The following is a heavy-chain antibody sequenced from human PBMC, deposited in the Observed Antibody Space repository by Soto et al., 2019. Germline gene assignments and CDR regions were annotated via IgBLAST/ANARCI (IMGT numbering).Heavy chain of an antibody. V-gene: IGHV4-59*08. J-gene: IGHJ5*02. CDR1: GGSISSYY. Sequence: SETLSLTCTVSGGSISSYYWSWIRQPPGKGLEWIGYIYYSGSTNYNPSLKSRVTISVDTSKNQFSLKLSPVTAADTAVYYCARSPRAQWLVDWFDPWGQGTLVTVSS. CDR3: ARSPRAQWLVDWFDP. CDR2: IYYSGST. D-gene: IGHD6-19*01.